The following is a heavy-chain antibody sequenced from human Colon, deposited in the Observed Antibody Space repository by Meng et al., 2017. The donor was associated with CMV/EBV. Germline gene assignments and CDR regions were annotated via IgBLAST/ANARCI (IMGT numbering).Heavy chain of an antibody. CDR2: ISGGGGDT. D-gene: IGHD2-21*02. Sequence: SGFAFSNDAIVWVRQAPGKGLEWVSGISGGGGDTSYADSVKDRFSISWDNSKNTLYLQMNSLRVEGTAIYFCARRLGTGMQVTGSLGYWGQGTLVTVSS. V-gene: IGHV3-23*01. CDR3: ARRLGTGMQVTGSLGY. J-gene: IGHJ4*02. CDR1: GFAFSNDA.